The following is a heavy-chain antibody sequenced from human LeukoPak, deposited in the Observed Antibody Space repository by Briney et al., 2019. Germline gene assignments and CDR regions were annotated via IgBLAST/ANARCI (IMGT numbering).Heavy chain of an antibody. J-gene: IGHJ4*02. Sequence: SETLSLTCTVSGGSISSGSYYWCWIRQPAGKGLEWIGRIYTSGSTNYNPSLKSRVTISVDTSKNQFSLKLSSVTAADTAVYYCARDGYSGNDGLWGQGTLVTVSS. D-gene: IGHD5-12*01. CDR3: ARDGYSGNDGL. V-gene: IGHV4-61*02. CDR1: GGSISSGSYY. CDR2: IYTSGST.